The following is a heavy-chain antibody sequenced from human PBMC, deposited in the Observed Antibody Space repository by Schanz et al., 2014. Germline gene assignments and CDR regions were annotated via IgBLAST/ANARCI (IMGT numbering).Heavy chain of an antibody. CDR2: IKHDGSEK. CDR3: VRAGYETTGYYHLESWVGDYFDS. CDR1: GFTFSSHS. Sequence: VQLVESGGGVVRPGRSLRLSCVASGFTFSSHSMNWVRQAPGKGLEWVAYIKHDGSEKYHVDSVKGRFTISRDNAKGSVYLQMNSLRAEDTAVYYCVRAGYETTGYYHLESWVGDYFDSWGQGALVTVSS. V-gene: IGHV3-7*01. J-gene: IGHJ4*02. D-gene: IGHD3-22*01.